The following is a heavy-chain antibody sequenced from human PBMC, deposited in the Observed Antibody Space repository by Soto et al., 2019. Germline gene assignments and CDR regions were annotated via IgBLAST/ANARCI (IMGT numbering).Heavy chain of an antibody. CDR3: AKDRISETGSGAFDI. CDR2: ISWNSGII. CDR1: GFTFDDYA. J-gene: IGHJ3*02. Sequence: EVQLVESGGGLVQPGRSLRLSCAASGFTFDDYAMHWVRQAPGKGLEWVSGISWNSGIIGYADSVKGRFTISRDNAKNSLYLQMNSPRAEDTALYYCAKDRISETGSGAFDIWGQGTMVTVSS. V-gene: IGHV3-9*01. D-gene: IGHD2-15*01.